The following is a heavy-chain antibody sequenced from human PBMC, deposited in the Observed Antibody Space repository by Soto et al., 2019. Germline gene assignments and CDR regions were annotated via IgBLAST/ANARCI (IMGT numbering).Heavy chain of an antibody. V-gene: IGHV4-31*03. J-gene: IGHJ4*02. CDR2: IYYSGST. D-gene: IGHD2-15*01. Sequence: SETLSLTCTVSGGSISSGGYYWSWIRQHPGKGLEWIGYIYYSGSTYYNPSLKSRVTISVDTSKNQFSLKLSSVTAADTAVYYCARDRELGYCSGGSCYYFDYWGQGTLVTVSS. CDR1: GGSISSGGYY. CDR3: ARDRELGYCSGGSCYYFDY.